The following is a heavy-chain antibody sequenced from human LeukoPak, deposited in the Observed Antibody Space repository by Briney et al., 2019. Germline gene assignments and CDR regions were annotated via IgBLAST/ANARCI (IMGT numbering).Heavy chain of an antibody. J-gene: IGHJ4*02. V-gene: IGHV3-33*08. D-gene: IGHD5-24*01. CDR1: GFTFSTSG. CDR2: IYNDGSRI. Sequence: GGSLRLSCTSSGFTFSTSGMQWVRQAPGKGLEWVALIYNDGSRIYIADSVKGRFTISRDNSRNTLYVHMSSLRVEDTAVYYCARDNGYNWAGYDYWGQGTLVTVSS. CDR3: ARDNGYNWAGYDY.